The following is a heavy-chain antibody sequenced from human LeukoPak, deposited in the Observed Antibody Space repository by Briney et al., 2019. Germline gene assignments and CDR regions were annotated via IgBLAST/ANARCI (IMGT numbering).Heavy chain of an antibody. V-gene: IGHV3-53*01. CDR3: ASSGYSYGAGLFDY. D-gene: IGHD5-18*01. CDR1: GFTVSSNY. Sequence: PGGSLRLSCAASGFTVSSNYMSWVRQAPGKGLEWVSVIYSGGSTYYADSVKGRFTISRDNSKNTLYLQMNSLRAEDTAVYYCASSGYSYGAGLFDYWGQGTLVTVSS. CDR2: IYSGGST. J-gene: IGHJ4*02.